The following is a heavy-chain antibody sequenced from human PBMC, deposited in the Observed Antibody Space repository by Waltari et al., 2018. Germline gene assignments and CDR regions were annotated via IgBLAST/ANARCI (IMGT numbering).Heavy chain of an antibody. CDR1: GGPFSSYA. V-gene: IGHV1-69*10. CDR2: IIPILGIA. D-gene: IGHD1-1*01. J-gene: IGHJ3*02. CDR3: AVNLQLDRPDAFDI. Sequence: QVQLVQSGAEVKKPGSSVTVPGKAPGGPFSSYATSWLRQAPGQGLEWMGGIIPILGIANYAQKFQGRVTITADKSTSTAYMELSSLRSEDTAVYYCAVNLQLDRPDAFDIWGQGTMVTVSS.